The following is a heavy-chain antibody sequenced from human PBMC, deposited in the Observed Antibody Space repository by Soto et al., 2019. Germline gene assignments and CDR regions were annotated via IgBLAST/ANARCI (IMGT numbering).Heavy chain of an antibody. CDR3: ERPRTSSSCCRGLDI. V-gene: IGHV3-74*01. CDR2: IDIDGSTT. Sequence: GGSLRLSCAASGFTFSSYWMHWIRQAPGKGLVWVSHIDIDGSTTAYADSVKGRFTISRDNAKNTLYLQMNSLRAEDTAVYYCERPRTSSSCCRGLDIWGQGTMVTVSS. J-gene: IGHJ3*02. CDR1: GFTFSSYW. D-gene: IGHD2-2*01.